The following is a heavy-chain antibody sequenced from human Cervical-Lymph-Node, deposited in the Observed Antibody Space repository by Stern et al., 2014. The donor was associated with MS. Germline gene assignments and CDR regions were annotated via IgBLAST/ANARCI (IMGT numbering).Heavy chain of an antibody. CDR1: GFTFSSYG. Sequence: QVQLVQSGGGVVQPGRSLRLSCAASGFTFSSYGMHWVRQAPGKGLEWVAVISYDRSNKYYADSVKGRFTISRDNSKNTLYLQMNSLRAEDTAVYYCAKVIGPAAIEAEYFQHWGQGTLVTVSS. CDR2: ISYDRSNK. CDR3: AKVIGPAAIEAEYFQH. V-gene: IGHV3-30*18. J-gene: IGHJ1*01. D-gene: IGHD2-2*02.